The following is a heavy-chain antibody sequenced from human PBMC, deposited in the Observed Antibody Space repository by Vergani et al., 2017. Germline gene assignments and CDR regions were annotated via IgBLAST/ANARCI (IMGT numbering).Heavy chain of an antibody. D-gene: IGHD3-3*01. V-gene: IGHV3-74*01. Sequence: EVQLVESGGGLVQPGGSLRLSCAASGFTFSSYWMHWVRHAPGKGLVWVSRINSDGSSTSYADSVKGRFTISRDNAKNTLYLQMNSLRAEDTAVYYCARAHYDFXSGYLNYYYYYMDVWGKGTTVTVSS. J-gene: IGHJ6*03. CDR1: GFTFSSYW. CDR2: INSDGSST. CDR3: ARAHYDFXSGYLNYYYYYMDV.